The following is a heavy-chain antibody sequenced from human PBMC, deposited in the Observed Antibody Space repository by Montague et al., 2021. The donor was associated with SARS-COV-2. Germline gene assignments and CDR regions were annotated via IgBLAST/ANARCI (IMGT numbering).Heavy chain of an antibody. CDR1: FFSISILLYY. V-gene: IGHV4-39*01. J-gene: IGHJ3*02. CDR2: IYYSGST. D-gene: IGHD3-9*01. CDR3: ATYYDILTGYYIDAFDI. Sequence: LSLPFPFSFFSISILLYYWGWIRQPPGKGLEWIGSIYYSGSTYYNPSLKSRVTISVDTSKNQFSLKLSSVTAADTAVYYCATYYDILTGYYIDAFDIWGQGTMVTVSS.